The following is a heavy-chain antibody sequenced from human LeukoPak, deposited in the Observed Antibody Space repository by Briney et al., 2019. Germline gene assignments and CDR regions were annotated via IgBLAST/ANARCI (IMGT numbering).Heavy chain of an antibody. Sequence: SETLSLTCTVSGGSIRNYYWSWIRQPPGKGLEWIGYIYYSGSTNYNPSLKSRVTISVDTSKNQFSLKLSSLTAADTAVYYCARESSIEARCLDYWGQGTLVTVSS. CDR2: IYYSGST. J-gene: IGHJ4*02. D-gene: IGHD6-6*01. V-gene: IGHV4-59*12. CDR3: ARESSIEARCLDY. CDR1: GGSIRNYY.